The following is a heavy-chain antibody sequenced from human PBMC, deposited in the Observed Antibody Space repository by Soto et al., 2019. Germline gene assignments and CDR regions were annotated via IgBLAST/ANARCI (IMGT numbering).Heavy chain of an antibody. Sequence: QVQLVQSGAEVEKPGASVKVSCKASGYTFTNYGISWVRQAPGQGLEWMGWISTYNGNTAYAQKLQGRVTMTTDTSTSTAYMELRILRSDETDVYYFSRWYGNSWYFDFWGRGTLITVSS. J-gene: IGHJ2*01. CDR3: SRWYGNSWYFDF. V-gene: IGHV1-18*01. D-gene: IGHD4-17*01. CDR2: ISTYNGNT. CDR1: GYTFTNYG.